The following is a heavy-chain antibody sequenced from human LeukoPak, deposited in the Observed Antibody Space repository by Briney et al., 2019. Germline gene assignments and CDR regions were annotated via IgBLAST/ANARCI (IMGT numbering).Heavy chain of an antibody. J-gene: IGHJ4*02. CDR3: ATFLRGYIGYGFDY. Sequence: SETLSLTCAVSGGSISSGGYSWSWIRQSPGKGLEWIGYMYYSGSTYYNPSLKSRVSISVDTSKNQFSLKLSSVTAADTAVYYCATFLRGYIGYGFDYWGQGTLVTVSS. V-gene: IGHV4-30-4*07. D-gene: IGHD5-12*01. CDR2: MYYSGST. CDR1: GGSISSGGYS.